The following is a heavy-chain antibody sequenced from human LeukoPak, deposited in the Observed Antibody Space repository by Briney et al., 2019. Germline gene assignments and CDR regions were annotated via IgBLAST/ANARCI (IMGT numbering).Heavy chain of an antibody. D-gene: IGHD3-10*01. CDR2: VSGGTT. V-gene: IGHV3-23*01. CDR3: AKPVYGSGNY. Sequence: GGSLRLSCAASGFTISSYGMSWVRQAPGEGLEWVSSVSGGTTYYADSVKGRFTISRDNSKNTVSLQMNSLRAEDTAVYYCAKPVYGSGNYWGQGTLVTVSS. CDR1: GFTISSYG. J-gene: IGHJ4*02.